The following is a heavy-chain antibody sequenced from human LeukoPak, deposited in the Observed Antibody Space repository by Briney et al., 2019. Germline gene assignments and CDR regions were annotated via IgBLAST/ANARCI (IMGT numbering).Heavy chain of an antibody. J-gene: IGHJ4*02. Sequence: GESLKICCKGSGYTFTNYWIGWVRQMPGKGLEWMGIIYPGDSDTTYSPSFQGQVTISADKSISTAYLQWSSLKASDTAMYYCARRCSGGSCYSRVGFDYWGQGALVTVSS. CDR3: ARRCSGGSCYSRVGFDY. D-gene: IGHD2-15*01. CDR2: IYPGDSDT. V-gene: IGHV5-51*01. CDR1: GYTFTNYW.